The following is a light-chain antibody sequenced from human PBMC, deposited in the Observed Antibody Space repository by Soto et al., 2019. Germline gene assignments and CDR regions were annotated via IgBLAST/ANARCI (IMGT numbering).Light chain of an antibody. CDR2: KAS. J-gene: IGKJ1*01. CDR1: QTISSW. V-gene: IGKV1-5*03. Sequence: DSHISHSPSAVSGYDGDRVTNTCRASQTISSWLAWYQQKPGKAPKLLIYKASTLKSGVPSRFSGSGSGTEFTLTISSLQPDDFATYYCQHYNSYSEAFGQGTKVDI. CDR3: QHYNSYSEA.